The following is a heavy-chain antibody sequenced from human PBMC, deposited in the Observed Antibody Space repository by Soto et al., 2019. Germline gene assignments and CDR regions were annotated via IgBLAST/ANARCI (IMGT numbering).Heavy chain of an antibody. J-gene: IGHJ4*02. CDR2: ISYSGST. CDR1: GGSISGYF. D-gene: IGHD6-13*01. Sequence: QVQLQESGPGLVKPSETLSLTCTVSGGSISGYFWSWIRQPPGKGLEWIGYISYSGSTNYNSSLKSRVTMSIDTSKNQFSLRLTSVTAAATAVYYCVRDGAATSSVYLDYWGQGTLVTVSS. V-gene: IGHV4-59*01. CDR3: VRDGAATSSVYLDY.